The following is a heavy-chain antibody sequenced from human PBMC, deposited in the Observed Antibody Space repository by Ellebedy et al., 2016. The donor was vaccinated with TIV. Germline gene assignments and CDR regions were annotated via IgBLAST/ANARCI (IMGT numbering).Heavy chain of an antibody. V-gene: IGHV1-58*01. J-gene: IGHJ5*02. CDR1: GFTFTSSA. CDR3: AAAGIAAAGRVIINWFDP. Sequence: ASVKVSCKASGFTFTSSAVQWVRQARGRRLEWIGWIVVGSGNTNYAQKFQERVTITRDMSTSTAYMELSSLRSEDTAVYYCAAAGIAAAGRVIINWFDPWGQGTLVTVSS. CDR2: IVVGSGNT. D-gene: IGHD6-13*01.